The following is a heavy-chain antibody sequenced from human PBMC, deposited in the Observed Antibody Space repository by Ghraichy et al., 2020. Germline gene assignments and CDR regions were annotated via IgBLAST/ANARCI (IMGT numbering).Heavy chain of an antibody. CDR1: GFTFSNYG. Sequence: GGSLRLSCAASGFTFSNYGMHWVRQAPGKGLEWVAILWYDGSNTYYTDSVKGRFTISKDNANNMLYLQMNNLRAEDTAVYYCARDFGGKSNLDLLPDYWGQGTLVTVSS. D-gene: IGHD4-23*01. J-gene: IGHJ4*02. CDR2: LWYDGSNT. CDR3: ARDFGGKSNLDLLPDY. V-gene: IGHV3-33*01.